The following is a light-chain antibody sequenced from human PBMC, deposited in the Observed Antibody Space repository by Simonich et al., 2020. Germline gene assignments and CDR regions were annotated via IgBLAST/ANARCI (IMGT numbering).Light chain of an antibody. CDR2: RSN. J-gene: IGLJ3*02. V-gene: IGLV1-47*01. CDR1: TSNIGSNY. CDR3: AEWDDSLSGWV. Sequence: QYVLTQPPSSSGTPGHRVTISCSGTTSNIGSNYVYWFQQLPGTAPKLLINRSNHRHSGGPHGCSGSKSGTSAPLAISARRYEDEADYYCAEWDDSLSGWVFGGGTKLTVL.